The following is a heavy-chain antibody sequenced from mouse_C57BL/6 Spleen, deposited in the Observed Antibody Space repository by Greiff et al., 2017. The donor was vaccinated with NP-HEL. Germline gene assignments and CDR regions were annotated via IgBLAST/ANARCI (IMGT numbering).Heavy chain of an antibody. V-gene: IGHV1-55*01. CDR1: GYTFTSYW. CDR3: ATTIVKAYYFDY. J-gene: IGHJ2*01. D-gene: IGHD2-5*01. Sequence: VQLQQSGAELVKPGASVKMSCKASGYTFTSYWITWVKQRPGQGLEWIGDIYPGSGSTNYNEKFKSKATLTVDTSSSTAYMQLSSLTSEDSAVYYCATTIVKAYYFDYWGQGTTLTVSS. CDR2: IYPGSGST.